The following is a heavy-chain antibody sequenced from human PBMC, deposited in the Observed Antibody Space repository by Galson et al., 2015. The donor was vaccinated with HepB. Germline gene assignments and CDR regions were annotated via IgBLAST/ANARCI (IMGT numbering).Heavy chain of an antibody. CDR1: GFSLSTSGVG. CDR3: AHNVGGVPYYYDSSGYPPYYYMDV. J-gene: IGHJ6*03. V-gene: IGHV2-5*02. Sequence: PALVNPTQTLTLTCTFSGFSLSTSGVGVGWIRQPPGKALEWLALIYWDDDKRYSPALKSRLTITKDTSKNQVVLTMTNMDPVDTATYYCAHNVGGVPYYYDSSGYPPYYYMDVWGKGTTVTVSS. CDR2: IYWDDDK. D-gene: IGHD3-22*01.